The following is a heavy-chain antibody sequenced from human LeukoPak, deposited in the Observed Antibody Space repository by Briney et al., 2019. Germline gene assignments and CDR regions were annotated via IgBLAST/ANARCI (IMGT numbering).Heavy chain of an antibody. D-gene: IGHD6-13*01. CDR3: ARLYSSSWYDLRYYMDV. CDR1: GGSIRSYY. V-gene: IGHV4-4*09. Sequence: NPSETLSLTCTVSGGSIRSYYWSWIRQPPGQGLEWIGYIYTSGSTNYNPSLKSRVTISVDTSKNQFSLELSSVTAADTAVYYCARLYSSSWYDLRYYMDVWGKGTTVTVSS. CDR2: IYTSGST. J-gene: IGHJ6*03.